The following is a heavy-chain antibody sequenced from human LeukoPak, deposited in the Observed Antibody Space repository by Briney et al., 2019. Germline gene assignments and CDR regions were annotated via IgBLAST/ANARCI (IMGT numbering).Heavy chain of an antibody. CDR1: GYSISSGYY. J-gene: IGHJ4*02. CDR3: ARVSFGELKN. CDR2: IYHSGST. D-gene: IGHD3-10*01. Sequence: SETLSLTCTVSGYSISSGYYWGWIRQPPGQGLEWIGSIYHSGSTYYNPSLKSRVTISVDTSKNQFSLKLSSVTAADTAVYYCARVSFGELKNWGQGTLVTVSS. V-gene: IGHV4-38-2*02.